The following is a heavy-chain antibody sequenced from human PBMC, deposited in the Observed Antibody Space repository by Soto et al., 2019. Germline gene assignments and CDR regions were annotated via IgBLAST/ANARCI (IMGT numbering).Heavy chain of an antibody. Sequence: SQTLSLTCAISGDSVSSNSAAWNWIRQSPSRGLEWLGRTYYRSKWYNDYAVSVKSRITINPDTSKNQFSLQLNSVTPEDTAVYYCAREQEDCSSTSCYRVDAFDIWGQGTMVTVSS. V-gene: IGHV6-1*01. J-gene: IGHJ3*02. CDR3: AREQEDCSSTSCYRVDAFDI. CDR2: TYYRSKWYN. D-gene: IGHD2-2*01. CDR1: GDSVSSNSAA.